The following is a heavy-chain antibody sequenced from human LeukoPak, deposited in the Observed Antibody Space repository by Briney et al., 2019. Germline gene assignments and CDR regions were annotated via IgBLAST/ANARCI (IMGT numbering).Heavy chain of an antibody. Sequence: SETLSLTCIVSVDSISSANFYWTWIRQPPGTGLEWIGSIYYSGRSYSNPSLTSRVTISVDTSKNQFSLRLNSVTAADTAVYYCAREAVAIDYWGQGTLVTVSS. CDR2: IYYSGRS. V-gene: IGHV4-39*02. J-gene: IGHJ4*02. CDR3: AREAVAIDY. D-gene: IGHD6-19*01. CDR1: VDSISSANFY.